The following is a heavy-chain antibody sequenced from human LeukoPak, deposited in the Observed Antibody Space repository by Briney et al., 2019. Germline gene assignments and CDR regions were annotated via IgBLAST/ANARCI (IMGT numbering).Heavy chain of an antibody. J-gene: IGHJ4*02. Sequence: ETLSLTCTVSGGSISSYYWSWVRQAPGKGLEWVSAISGSGGSTYYADSVKGRFTISRDNAKNSLYLQMNSLRAEGTAVYYCAMGNKRSTVGAGGNSRRFDYWGQGTLVTVSS. CDR3: AMGNKRSTVGAGGNSRRFDY. CDR2: ISGSGGST. D-gene: IGHD4-23*01. CDR1: GGSISSYY. V-gene: IGHV3-23*01.